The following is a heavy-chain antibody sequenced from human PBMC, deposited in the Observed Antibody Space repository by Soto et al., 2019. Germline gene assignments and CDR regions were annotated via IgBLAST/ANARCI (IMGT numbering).Heavy chain of an antibody. J-gene: IGHJ6*02. D-gene: IGHD1-20*01. CDR2: ISGSGGST. Sequence: EVQLLESGGGLVQPGGSLRLSCAASGFTFSSYAMSWVRQAPGKGLEWVSAISGSGGSTYYADSVKGRFTISRDNSKNTLYLQMNSLRAEDTAVYYCANDLPISPRGIYYYGMDVWGQGTTVTVSS. CDR3: ANDLPISPRGIYYYGMDV. V-gene: IGHV3-23*01. CDR1: GFTFSSYA.